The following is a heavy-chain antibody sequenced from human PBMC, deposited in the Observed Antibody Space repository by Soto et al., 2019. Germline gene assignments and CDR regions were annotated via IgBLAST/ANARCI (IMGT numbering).Heavy chain of an antibody. CDR1: GGTFSSYA. J-gene: IGHJ3*02. CDR3: ARSQNGYYDSSGLGAFDI. V-gene: IGHV1-69*13. Sequence: GASVKVSCKASGGTFSSYAISWVRQAPGQGLEWMGGIIPIFGTANYAQKFQGRVTITADESTSTAYMELSSLRSEDTAVYYCARSQNGYYDSSGLGAFDIWGQGTMVTVSS. D-gene: IGHD3-22*01. CDR2: IIPIFGTA.